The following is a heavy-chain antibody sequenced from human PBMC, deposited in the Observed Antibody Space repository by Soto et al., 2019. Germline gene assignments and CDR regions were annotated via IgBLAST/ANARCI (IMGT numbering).Heavy chain of an antibody. CDR3: AREVVGADDAFDI. CDR1: GGSISSYY. D-gene: IGHD1-26*01. CDR2: IYYSGST. Sequence: QVQLQESGPGLVKPSETLSLTCTVSGGSISSYYWSWIRQPPGKGLEWIGYIYYSGSTNYNPSLKSRVTIPVDTSKNQFSLKLSSVTAADTAVYYCAREVVGADDAFDIWGQGTMVTVSS. J-gene: IGHJ3*02. V-gene: IGHV4-59*01.